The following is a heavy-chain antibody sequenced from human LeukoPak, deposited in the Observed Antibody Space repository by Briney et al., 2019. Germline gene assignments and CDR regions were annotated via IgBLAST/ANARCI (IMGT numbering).Heavy chain of an antibody. CDR3: ARESASSGWYDY. J-gene: IGHJ4*02. V-gene: IGHV3-43*02. CDR1: GFMFHDYA. D-gene: IGHD6-19*01. CDR2: ISGDGGST. Sequence: GGSLRLSCAAPGFMFHDYAIHWLRQAPGKGLEWVSLISGDGGSTFYADSVKGRLTISRDNSKNSLYLQMNSLRSDDTALYYCARESASSGWYDYWGQGTLVTVSS.